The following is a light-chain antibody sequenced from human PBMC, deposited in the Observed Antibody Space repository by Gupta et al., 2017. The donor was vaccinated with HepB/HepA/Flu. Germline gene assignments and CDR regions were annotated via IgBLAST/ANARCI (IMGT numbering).Light chain of an antibody. V-gene: IGLV3-21*03. Sequence: SYVLTQPPSVSVAPGKTARITCGRNNIGSKSVHWYQQRPGQAPVLVVYDDRTRPSGIPVRFAGSNAGNTANRTISRVEAGDEADYYGQVWDNAIDQAVFGGGTKLTVL. CDR2: DDR. CDR3: QVWDNAIDQAV. CDR1: NIGSKS. J-gene: IGLJ2*01.